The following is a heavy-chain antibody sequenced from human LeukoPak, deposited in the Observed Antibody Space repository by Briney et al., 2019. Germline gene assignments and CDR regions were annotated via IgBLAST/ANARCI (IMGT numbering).Heavy chain of an antibody. V-gene: IGHV4-34*01. J-gene: IGHJ4*02. CDR1: GGSFSGYY. D-gene: IGHD3-22*01. CDR3: ARDLHYFDSSGYYLYYFDS. Sequence: SETLSLTCAVYGGSFSGYYWSWIRQPPGKGLEWIGEINPSGSTNYNPSLKSRVTISVDTSKNQFSLKLSSVTAADTAVYYCARDLHYFDSSGYYLYYFDSWGQGTLVTVSS. CDR2: INPSGST.